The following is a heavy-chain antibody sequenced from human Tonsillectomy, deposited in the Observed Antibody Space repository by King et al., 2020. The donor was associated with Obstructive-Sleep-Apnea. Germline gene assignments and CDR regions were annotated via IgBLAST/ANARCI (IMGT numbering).Heavy chain of an antibody. D-gene: IGHD6-19*01. CDR1: GFTVSSNY. V-gene: IGHV3-66*01. J-gene: IGHJ4*02. CDR2: IYSGGST. CDR3: ARDVAVAARGY. Sequence: VQLVESGGGLVQPGGSLRLSCAVSGFTVSSNYMSWVRQAPGKGLELVSVIYSGGSTSYADSVKGRFTISRDNSKNTLYLQMNSLRAEDTAVYYCARDVAVAARGYWGQGTLVTVSS.